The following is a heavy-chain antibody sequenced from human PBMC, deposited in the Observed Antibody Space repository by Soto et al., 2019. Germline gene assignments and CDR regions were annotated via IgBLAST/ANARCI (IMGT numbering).Heavy chain of an antibody. J-gene: IGHJ6*02. D-gene: IGHD6-19*01. V-gene: IGHV1-2*04. CDR3: ARDRGSGWYDGMDV. CDR2: INPNSGGT. Sequence: QVPLVQSGAEVKKPGASVKVSCKASGYTFTGYYMHWVRQAPGQGLEWMGWINPNSGGTNYAQKCQGWVTMTRDTSISTACMDLSRLRSDDTAVYYCARDRGSGWYDGMDVWGQGTTVTVYS. CDR1: GYTFTGYY.